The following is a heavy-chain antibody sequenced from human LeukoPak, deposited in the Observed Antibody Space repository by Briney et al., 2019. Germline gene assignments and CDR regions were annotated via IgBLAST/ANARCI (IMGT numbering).Heavy chain of an antibody. V-gene: IGHV3-15*01. CDR2: IKSKTDGGTA. CDR3: ITWRWFDP. Sequence: PGGSERLSCAASGFTFPNAWMSWVRQAPGKGLEWVDRIKSKTDGGTADYAAPGKGRFTISRDDSKNTMYLQMNSLKTEDTAVYYCITWRWFDPWGQGTLVTVSS. CDR1: GFTFPNAW. J-gene: IGHJ5*02.